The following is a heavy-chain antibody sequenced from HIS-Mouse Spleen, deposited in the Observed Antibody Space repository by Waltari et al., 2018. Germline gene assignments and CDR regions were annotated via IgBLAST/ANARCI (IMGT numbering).Heavy chain of an antibody. D-gene: IGHD1-7*01. V-gene: IGHV3-53*01. J-gene: IGHJ2*01. Sequence: EVQLVESGGGLIQPGGSLRLSCAASGFTVSSNYMSWVRQAPGKGRWWVSVIYGGGRKYYADSGKGRFTISRDNSKNTLDLQMNSLRAEDTAVYYCARAQNIYNWNYDWYFDLWGRGTLVTVSS. CDR1: GFTVSSNY. CDR3: ARAQNIYNWNYDWYFDL. CDR2: IYGGGRK.